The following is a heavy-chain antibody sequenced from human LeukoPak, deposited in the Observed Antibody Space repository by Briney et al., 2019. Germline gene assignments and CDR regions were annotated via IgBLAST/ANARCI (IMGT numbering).Heavy chain of an antibody. CDR1: GFTFDDYG. CDR2: INWNGGST. V-gene: IGHV3-20*01. Sequence: GRSLRLSCAASGFTFDDYGMSWVRQAPGKGLEWVSGINWNGGSTGYADSVKGRFTISRDNAKNSLYLQMNSLRAEDTALYHCARNLEWSPEGHYYYYMDVWGKGTTVTVSS. CDR3: ARNLEWSPEGHYYYYMDV. D-gene: IGHD3-3*01. J-gene: IGHJ6*03.